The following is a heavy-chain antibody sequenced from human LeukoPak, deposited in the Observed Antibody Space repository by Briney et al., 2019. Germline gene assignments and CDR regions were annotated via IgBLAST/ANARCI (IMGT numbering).Heavy chain of an antibody. Sequence: GASVKVSCKASGYTFTGYYMHWVRQAPGQGLEWMGRINPNSGGTNYAQKFQGRVTMIRDTSISTAYMELSRLRSDDTAVYYCARGITMVRGVIAFDYWGQGTLVTVSS. CDR1: GYTFTGYY. D-gene: IGHD3-10*01. V-gene: IGHV1-2*06. CDR2: INPNSGGT. J-gene: IGHJ4*02. CDR3: ARGITMVRGVIAFDY.